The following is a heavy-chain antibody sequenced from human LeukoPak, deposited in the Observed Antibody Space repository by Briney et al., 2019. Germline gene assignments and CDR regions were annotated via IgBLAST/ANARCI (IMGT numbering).Heavy chain of an antibody. CDR1: GYTFTGYY. D-gene: IGHD5-18*01. CDR3: ARGGWSGYSYGSEPEKYFDY. V-gene: IGHV1-2*02. CDR2: INPNSGGT. J-gene: IGHJ4*02. Sequence: ASVKVSCKASGYTFTGYYIHWGRQAPGQGLEWMGWINPNSGGTNDAQKFQGRVTRTTDTSISTAYMELSRLRSDDTAVYYCARGGWSGYSYGSEPEKYFDYWGQGTLVTVSS.